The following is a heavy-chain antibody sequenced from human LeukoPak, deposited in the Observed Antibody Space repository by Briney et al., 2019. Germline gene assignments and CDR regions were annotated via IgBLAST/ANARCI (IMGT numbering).Heavy chain of an antibody. D-gene: IGHD4-17*01. J-gene: IGHJ3*02. V-gene: IGHV3-21*01. CDR1: GFTFSSYS. CDR2: ISSSSSYI. CDR3: AKWIHTAVTNAFDI. Sequence: GGSLRLSCAASGFTFSSYSMNWVRQAPGKGLEWVSSISSSSSYIYYADSVKGRFTISRDNAKNSLYLQMNSLRAEDTAVYYCAKWIHTAVTNAFDIWGQGAMVTVSS.